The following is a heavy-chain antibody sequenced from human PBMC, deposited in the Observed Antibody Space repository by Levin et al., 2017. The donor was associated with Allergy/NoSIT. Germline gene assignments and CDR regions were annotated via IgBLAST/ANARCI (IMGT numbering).Heavy chain of an antibody. J-gene: IGHJ4*02. CDR1: GFTFDDYA. Sequence: GGSLRLSCAASGFTFDDYAMHWVRQAPGKGLEWVSGISWNSGSIGYADSVKGRFTISRDNAKNSLYLQMNSLRAEDTALYYWARAVWGAVAGGDYWGQGTLVTVSS. CDR2: ISWNSGSI. CDR3: ARAVWGAVAGGDY. V-gene: IGHV3-9*01. D-gene: IGHD6-19*01.